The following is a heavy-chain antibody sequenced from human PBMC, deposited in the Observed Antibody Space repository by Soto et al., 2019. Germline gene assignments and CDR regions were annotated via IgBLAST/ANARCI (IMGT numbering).Heavy chain of an antibody. CDR1: GFNFSSHA. J-gene: IGHJ4*02. V-gene: IGHV3-23*01. CDR3: AKDPSGSYYPADY. Sequence: GGSLRLSCAASGFNFSSHAMSWVRQAPGKGLEWVSAISGSGGSTYYADSVKGRFTISRDNSKNTLYLQMNSLRAEDTAVYYCAKDPSGSYYPADYWGQGTLVTVSS. CDR2: ISGSGGST. D-gene: IGHD1-26*01.